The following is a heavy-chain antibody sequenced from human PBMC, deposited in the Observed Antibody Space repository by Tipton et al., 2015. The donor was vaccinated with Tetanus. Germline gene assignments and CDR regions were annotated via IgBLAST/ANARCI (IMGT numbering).Heavy chain of an antibody. V-gene: IGHV4-59*01. Sequence: TLSLTCTVSGGSISSYYWSWIRQPPGKGLEWIGYIYYSGSTNYNPSLKSRVTISVDTSKNQFSLRLTSVTAADTAVYYCARSKLLWFGESLSGFDSWGLGSLVTVSS. J-gene: IGHJ4*02. CDR1: GGSISSYY. CDR2: IYYSGST. D-gene: IGHD3-10*01. CDR3: ARSKLLWFGESLSGFDS.